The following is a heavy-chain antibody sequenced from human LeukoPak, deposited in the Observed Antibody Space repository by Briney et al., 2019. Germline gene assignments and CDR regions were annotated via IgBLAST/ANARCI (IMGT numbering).Heavy chain of an antibody. CDR3: ARGYSSSWLYYFDY. J-gene: IGHJ4*02. D-gene: IGHD6-13*01. CDR2: IYYSGST. V-gene: IGHV4-59*01. Sequence: PSETLSLTCTVSGGSISSYYWSWIRQPPGKGLEWIGYIYYSGSTNYNPSLKSRVTISVDTSKNQFSLKLSSVTAADTAVYYCARGYSSSWLYYFDYWGQGTLVTVSS. CDR1: GGSISSYY.